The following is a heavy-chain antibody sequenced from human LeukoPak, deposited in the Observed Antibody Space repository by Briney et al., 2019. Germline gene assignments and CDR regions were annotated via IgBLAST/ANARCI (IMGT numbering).Heavy chain of an antibody. Sequence: GGSLRLSCAASGFTFSSYAMSWVRQAPGKGLEWVSAISGSGGSTYYADSVKGRFTISRDNAKNSLYLQMNSLRVEDTAVYYCAGRGSHLTFDIWGQGTMVTVSS. CDR2: ISGSGGST. CDR1: GFTFSSYA. CDR3: AGRGSHLTFDI. D-gene: IGHD3-16*01. J-gene: IGHJ3*02. V-gene: IGHV3-23*01.